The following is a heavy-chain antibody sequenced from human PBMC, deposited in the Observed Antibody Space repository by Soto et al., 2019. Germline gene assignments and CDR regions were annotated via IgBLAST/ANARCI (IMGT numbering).Heavy chain of an antibody. CDR3: ATWRACSGGSCYLNHDAFDI. J-gene: IGHJ3*02. Sequence: QVQLVQSGAEVKKPGSSVKVSCKASGGTFSSYAISWVRQAPGQGLEWMGGIIPIFGTANYAQKFQGRVTITADESTSTDYMELSSLRSEDTAVYYCATWRACSGGSCYLNHDAFDIWGQGTMVTVSS. V-gene: IGHV1-69*12. D-gene: IGHD2-15*01. CDR2: IIPIFGTA. CDR1: GGTFSSYA.